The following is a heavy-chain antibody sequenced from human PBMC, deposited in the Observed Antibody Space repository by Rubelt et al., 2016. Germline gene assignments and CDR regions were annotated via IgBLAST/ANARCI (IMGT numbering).Heavy chain of an antibody. CDR1: GGSISSYY. CDR2: IYYSGST. CDR3: ARSWAWTARKDAFDI. D-gene: IGHD6-13*01. V-gene: IGHV4-59*01. J-gene: IGHJ3*02. Sequence: QVQLQESGPGLVKPSETLSLTCSVSGGSISSYYWSWIRQPPGKGLEWIGYIYYSGSTNYIPSLKSRVSISLDTSKNQFSLKLSSVTAADTAVYYCARSWAWTARKDAFDIWGQGTMVTVSS.